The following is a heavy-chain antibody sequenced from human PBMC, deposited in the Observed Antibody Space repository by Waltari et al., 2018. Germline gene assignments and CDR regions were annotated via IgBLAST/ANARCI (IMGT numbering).Heavy chain of an antibody. J-gene: IGHJ3*01. CDR1: GFSFDVYA. D-gene: IGHD3-22*01. V-gene: IGHV3-9*01. Sequence: EVQLVESGGGLVQPGGSLRLSCAASGFSFDVYAMDWVRQVPGKGLEWFSTISWNSGYIDYADSVKGRFTSSRDNARNSLYLQMDSVRPEDTALYYCAKGFVINSSGYYGDAFDVWGQGTMVTVSS. CDR2: ISWNSGYI. CDR3: AKGFVINSSGYYGDAFDV.